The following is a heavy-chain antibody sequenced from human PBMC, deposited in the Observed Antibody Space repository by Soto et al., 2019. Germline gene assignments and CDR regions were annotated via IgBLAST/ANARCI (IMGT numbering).Heavy chain of an antibody. D-gene: IGHD1-26*01. V-gene: IGHV2-5*02. CDR2: IYWDDDK. J-gene: IGHJ5*02. CDR1: GFSLSTSGVG. Sequence: QITLKESGPPLVKPTQTLTLTCTFSGFSLSTSGVGVGWIRQLPGKALEWLALIYWDDDKRYSPSLKSRLTIPTDTSIIQVVPTMTNINPVDTATQYCAHSLAVGAPDWFDPWGQGTLVTVSS. CDR3: AHSLAVGAPDWFDP.